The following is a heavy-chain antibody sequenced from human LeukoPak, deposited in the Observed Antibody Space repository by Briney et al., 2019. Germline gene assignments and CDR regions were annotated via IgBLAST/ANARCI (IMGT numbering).Heavy chain of an antibody. CDR2: ITSSSTTI. Sequence: GGSLRLSCAASGFTFTNYNMNCVRQAPGKGLEWVSYITSSSTTIYYADSVKGRFTISRDNAKNSLYLQMNSLGDEDTAVYYCARGHTSMGRTFDYCGQGTLVTVSS. J-gene: IGHJ4*02. CDR1: GFTFTNYN. D-gene: IGHD5-18*01. V-gene: IGHV3-48*02. CDR3: ARGHTSMGRTFDY.